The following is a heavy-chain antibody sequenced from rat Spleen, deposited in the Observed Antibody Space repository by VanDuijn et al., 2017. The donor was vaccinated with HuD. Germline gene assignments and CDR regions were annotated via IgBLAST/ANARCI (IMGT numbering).Heavy chain of an antibody. CDR2: IIYDGSRT. Sequence: EVQLVESGGGLVQPGRSLKLSCAASGFTFSDYNMAWVRQAPKKGLEWVATIIYDGSRTYYRDSVKGRFTISRDNAKSTLYLQMDSLRSEDMATYYWATPGGGTTAEDWFAYWGQGTLVTVSS. CDR3: ATPGGGTTAEDWFAY. V-gene: IGHV5S10*01. J-gene: IGHJ3*01. CDR1: GFTFSDYN. D-gene: IGHD1-5*01.